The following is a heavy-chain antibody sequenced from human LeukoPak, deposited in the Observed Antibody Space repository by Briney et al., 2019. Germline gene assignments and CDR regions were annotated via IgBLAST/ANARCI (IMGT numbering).Heavy chain of an antibody. J-gene: IGHJ4*02. CDR1: GYSFTNYW. V-gene: IGHV5-51*01. Sequence: GESLKISCKGSGYSFTNYWIGWVRQMPGKGLEWMGIIYPGDSDPRYSPSFQGQVTISADRSISPAYLQWSSLKASDTAMYYCARLDILTGSPFDYWGQGTLATVSS. D-gene: IGHD3-9*01. CDR2: IYPGDSDP. CDR3: ARLDILTGSPFDY.